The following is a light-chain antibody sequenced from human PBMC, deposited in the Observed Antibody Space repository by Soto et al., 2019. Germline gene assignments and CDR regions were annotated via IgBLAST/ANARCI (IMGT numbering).Light chain of an antibody. J-gene: IGKJ2*01. CDR3: QQFGNSPYT. V-gene: IGKV3-20*01. Sequence: EIVLTQSPGTLSLSPGERATLSCRASQSVSSSYLAWYQQKPGQTPRLLIYGASSRATGIPDRFSGSGSGPDFTLTISRLEPEDFAVYYCQQFGNSPYTFGQWTKLDIK. CDR1: QSVSSSY. CDR2: GAS.